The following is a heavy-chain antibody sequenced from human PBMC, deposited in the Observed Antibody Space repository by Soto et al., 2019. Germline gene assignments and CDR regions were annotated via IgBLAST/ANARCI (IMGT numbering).Heavy chain of an antibody. CDR1: GASISSNY. D-gene: IGHD1-1*01. V-gene: IGHV4-59*01. CDR3: ARAAYNVDY. J-gene: IGHJ4*02. Sequence: QVQLQESGPGLVKPSETLSLTCTVSGASISSNYWSWIRQPPGKGLEGIGYTSYRGSTNYSPSLTSRVTISVDTSKHQFSLELSSVTAADTAVYYCARAAYNVDYWGQGTLVTVSS. CDR2: TSYRGST.